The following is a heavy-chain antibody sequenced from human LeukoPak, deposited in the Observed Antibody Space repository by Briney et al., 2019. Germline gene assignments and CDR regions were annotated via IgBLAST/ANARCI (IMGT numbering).Heavy chain of an antibody. J-gene: IGHJ3*02. V-gene: IGHV3-7*03. Sequence: GGSLRLSCEGSGFTFSNYWMGWVRQAPGKGLQWVANIKTDGSEKYYVDSVKGRFTISRDNSKNTVYFQMDSLRAEDTAVYYCASLLRGTFDIWGQGTVVTVSS. CDR3: ASLLRGTFDI. CDR1: GFTFSNYW. CDR2: IKTDGSEK.